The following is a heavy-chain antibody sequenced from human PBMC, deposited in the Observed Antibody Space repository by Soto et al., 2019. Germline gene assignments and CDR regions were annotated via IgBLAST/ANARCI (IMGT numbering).Heavy chain of an antibody. V-gene: IGHV1-18*01. CDR1: GYTFTSYG. D-gene: IGHD2-2*01. Sequence: ASVKVSCKASGYTFTSYGISWVRQAPGQGLEWMGWISAYNGNTNYAQKLQGRVTMTTDTSTSTAYMELRSLRSDDTAVYYCARGTVVVPAASTYYYYGMDVWGQGTTVTVSS. CDR2: ISAYNGNT. J-gene: IGHJ6*02. CDR3: ARGTVVVPAASTYYYYGMDV.